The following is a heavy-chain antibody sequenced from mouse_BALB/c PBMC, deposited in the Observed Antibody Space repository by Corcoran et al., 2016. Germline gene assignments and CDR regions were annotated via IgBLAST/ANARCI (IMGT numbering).Heavy chain of an antibody. CDR2: INTYTGEP. V-gene: IGHV9-1*02. D-gene: IGHD3-3*01. CDR3: ARRDFNWYFDV. CDR1: GYTFTNYG. J-gene: IGHJ1*01. Sequence: QIQLVQSGPELKKPGETVKISCKASGYTFTNYGMNWVKQAPGKGLKWMGWINTYTGEPTYADDFKGRFAFSLETSASTAYLQINNLKNEDMATYFCARRDFNWYFDVWGAGTTVTVSS.